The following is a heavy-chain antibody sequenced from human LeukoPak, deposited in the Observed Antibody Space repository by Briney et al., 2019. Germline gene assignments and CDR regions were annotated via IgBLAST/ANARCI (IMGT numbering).Heavy chain of an antibody. V-gene: IGHV4-34*01. CDR1: GGSFSGYY. Sequence: SETLSLTCAVYGGSFSGYYWSWIRQPPGKGLEWIGEINHSGNTNYNPSLKSRVTISVDTSKNQFSLMLSSVTAADTAVYYCARARSTSRSQWGQGTLVTVSS. D-gene: IGHD2-2*01. CDR2: INHSGNT. CDR3: ARARSTSRSQ. J-gene: IGHJ4*02.